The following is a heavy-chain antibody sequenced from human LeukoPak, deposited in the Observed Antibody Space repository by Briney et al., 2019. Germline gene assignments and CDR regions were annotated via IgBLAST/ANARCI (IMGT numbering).Heavy chain of an antibody. CDR2: IYSGGST. CDR3: VAVDY. CDR1: GFTFSSYA. J-gene: IGHJ4*02. V-gene: IGHV3-53*01. Sequence: GGSLRLSCGASGFTFSSYAMSWVRQAPGKGLEWVSVIYSGGSTYYADSVKGRFTISRDNSKDTLYLQMNSLRAEDTAVYYCVAVDYWGQGTLVTVSS.